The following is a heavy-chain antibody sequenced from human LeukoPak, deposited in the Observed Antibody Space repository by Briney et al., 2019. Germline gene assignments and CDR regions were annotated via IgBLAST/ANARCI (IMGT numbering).Heavy chain of an antibody. CDR3: ARDRGYSYGNYFDY. Sequence: ASVKVSCKASGYTFTGYYIHWVRQAPGQGLEWMGWINPNSGGTNYAQKFQGRVTMTRDTSISTAYMELSRLRSDDMAVYYCARDRGYSYGNYFDYWGQGTLVTVSS. D-gene: IGHD5-18*01. J-gene: IGHJ4*02. CDR1: GYTFTGYY. CDR2: INPNSGGT. V-gene: IGHV1-2*02.